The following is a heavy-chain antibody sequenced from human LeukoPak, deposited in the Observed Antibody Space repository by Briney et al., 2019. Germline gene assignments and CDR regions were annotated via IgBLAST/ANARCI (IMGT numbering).Heavy chain of an antibody. CDR3: ARDPLYDTLDY. CDR2: ISAYNGNT. D-gene: IGHD3-16*02. V-gene: IGHV1-18*01. J-gene: IGHJ4*02. CDR1: GYTFTSYG. Sequence: EASVKVSCTASGYTFTSYGISWVRQAPGQGLEWMGWISAYNGNTNYAQKLQGRVTMTTDTSTSTAYMELRSLRSDDTAVYYCARDPLYDTLDYWGQGTLVTVSS.